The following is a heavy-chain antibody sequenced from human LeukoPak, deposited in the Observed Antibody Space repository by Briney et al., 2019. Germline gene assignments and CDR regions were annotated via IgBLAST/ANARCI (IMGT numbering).Heavy chain of an antibody. CDR3: EKVKRVAVAGTGRWFDP. D-gene: IGHD6-19*01. V-gene: IGHV3-21*04. CDR1: GFTFSSYS. Sequence: PGGSLRLSCAASGFTFSSYSMNWVRQAPGKGLEWVSSISSSSSYIYYADSVKGRFTISRDNAKNSLYLQMNSLRAEDTAVYYCEKVKRVAVAGTGRWFDPWGQGTLVTVSS. CDR2: ISSSSSYI. J-gene: IGHJ5*02.